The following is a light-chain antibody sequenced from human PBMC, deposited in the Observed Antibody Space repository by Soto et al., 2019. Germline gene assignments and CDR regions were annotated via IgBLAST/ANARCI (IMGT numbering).Light chain of an antibody. CDR2: KAS. CDR3: QHYHSYPWT. J-gene: IGKJ1*01. V-gene: IGKV1-5*03. Sequence: IQMTQSPSTLSASVGDRVTFTCRASQTISSWLAWYQQKPGEAPKLLIYKASTLEVGVPSRFSASGSGTDITLTINTLQAADFATYYCQHYHSYPWTFGQGTKV. CDR1: QTISSW.